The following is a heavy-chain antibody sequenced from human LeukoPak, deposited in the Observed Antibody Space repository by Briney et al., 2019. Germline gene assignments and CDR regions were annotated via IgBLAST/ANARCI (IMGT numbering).Heavy chain of an antibody. CDR3: ARVRDGYNSGFYYFDY. V-gene: IGHV1-69*02. Sequence: GASVKVSCXASGGTFSSYTISWVRQAPGQGLEWMGRIIPILGIANYAQKFQGRVTMTTDTSTSTAYMELRSLRSDDTAVYYCARVRDGYNSGFYYFDYWGQGTLVTVSS. J-gene: IGHJ4*02. CDR1: GGTFSSYT. D-gene: IGHD5-24*01. CDR2: IIPILGIA.